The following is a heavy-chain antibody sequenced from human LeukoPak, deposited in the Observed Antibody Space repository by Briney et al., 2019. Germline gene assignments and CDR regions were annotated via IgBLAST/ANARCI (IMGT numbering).Heavy chain of an antibody. CDR2: IKQDGSEK. V-gene: IGHV3-7*01. D-gene: IGHD3-9*01. Sequence: GGSLRLSCAASGFTFSSYWMSWVRQAPGKGLEWVANIKQDGSEKYYVDSVKGRFTISRDNAKNTLYLQMNSLRAEDTAVYYCARAPYTYYDILTGYYRLTYCFDYWGQGTLVTVSS. CDR3: ARAPYTYYDILTGYYRLTYCFDY. J-gene: IGHJ4*02. CDR1: GFTFSSYW.